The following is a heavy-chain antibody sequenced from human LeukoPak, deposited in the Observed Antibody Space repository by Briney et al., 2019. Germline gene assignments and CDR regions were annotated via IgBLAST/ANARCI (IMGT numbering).Heavy chain of an antibody. CDR1: GFAFSGNW. CDR3: ATSLGPLTEY. J-gene: IGHJ4*02. CDR2: INSGGSGT. V-gene: IGHV3-74*01. Sequence: PGGSLRLSCAASGFAFSGNWMHWVRQTPGKGLVWVSRINSGGSGTSYAASVEGRFTISRDNVKNTLYLQMDSLRAEDTAVYYCATSLGPLTEYWGQGTLVTVSS. D-gene: IGHD7-27*01.